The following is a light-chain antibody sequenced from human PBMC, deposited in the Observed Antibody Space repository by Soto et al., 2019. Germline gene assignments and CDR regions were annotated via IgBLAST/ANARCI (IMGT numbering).Light chain of an antibody. J-gene: IGKJ1*01. V-gene: IGKV1-5*03. CDR1: QSISIW. CDR2: KAS. CDR3: QQYNNFWT. Sequence: DIPMTQSPSTLSASVGDTVSITCRASQSISIWLAWYQQKPGKAPNLLIYKASSLESGVPSRFSGSGSGTEFTLTISSLQPDDSATYYCQQYNNFWTFGQGTKVEIK.